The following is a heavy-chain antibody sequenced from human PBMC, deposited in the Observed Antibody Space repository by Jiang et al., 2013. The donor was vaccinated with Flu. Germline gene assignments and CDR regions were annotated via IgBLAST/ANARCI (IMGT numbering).Heavy chain of an antibody. CDR2: INTNTGNP. CDR3: ARWVRGSWGYFDL. D-gene: IGHD3-16*01. V-gene: IGHV7-4-1*02. CDR1: GYSFTSYA. J-gene: IGHJ2*01. Sequence: VKVSCKASGYSFTSYAMNWVRQAPGQGLEWMGWINTNTGNPTYAQAFTGRFVFSLDTSVGTAYLQISSLRAEDTAVYYCARWVRGSWGYFDLWGRGTLLTVSS.